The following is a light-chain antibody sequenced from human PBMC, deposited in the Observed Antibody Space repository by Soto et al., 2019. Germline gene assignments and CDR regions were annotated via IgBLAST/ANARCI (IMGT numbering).Light chain of an antibody. Sequence: DIQMTQSASATSAYLGDRVSIPCRASQNIRDFLNWYQQKQGKAPELLIFATSSLQRGLPSMFSGSGSGTDFTLTIGSLQREDFATYLFQQTYSTPPTCGQGTRVEI. CDR2: ATS. CDR1: QNIRDF. CDR3: QQTYSTPPT. J-gene: IGKJ1*01. V-gene: IGKV1-39*01.